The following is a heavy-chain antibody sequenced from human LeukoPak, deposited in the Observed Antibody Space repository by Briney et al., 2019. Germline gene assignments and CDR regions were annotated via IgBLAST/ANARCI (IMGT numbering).Heavy chain of an antibody. CDR1: GFTFSSYS. J-gene: IGHJ3*02. Sequence: GGSLRLSCAASGFTFSSYSMNWVRQAPGKGLEWVAVISYDGSNKYYADSVKGRFTISRGNSKNTLYLQMNSLRAEDTAVYYCAKERGSYDAFDIWGQGTMVTVSS. D-gene: IGHD1-26*01. CDR3: AKERGSYDAFDI. CDR2: ISYDGSNK. V-gene: IGHV3-30*18.